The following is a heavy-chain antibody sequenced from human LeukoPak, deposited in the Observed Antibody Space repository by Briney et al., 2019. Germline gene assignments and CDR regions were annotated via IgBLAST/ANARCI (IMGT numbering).Heavy chain of an antibody. CDR1: GFTFSSYG. V-gene: IGHV3-30*18. CDR2: ISYDGSNK. CDR3: AKDGDGYNWAAIPSIPNYGTDV. J-gene: IGHJ6*02. Sequence: PGGSLRLSCAASGFTFSSYGMHWVRQAPGKGLEWVAVISYDGSNKYYADSVKGRFAISRDNSKNTLYLQMNSLRAEDTAVYYCAKDGDGYNWAAIPSIPNYGTDVWGQGTTVTVSS. D-gene: IGHD5-24*01.